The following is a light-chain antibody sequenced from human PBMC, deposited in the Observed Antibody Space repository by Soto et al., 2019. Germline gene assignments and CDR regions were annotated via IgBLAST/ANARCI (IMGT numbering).Light chain of an antibody. CDR3: CSYADTSTFWVV. Sequence: QSALTQPASVSGSLGQSITISCSGTSSDFGGYNVVSWYQQHPGKAPKLIIYEGTKRPSGVSNRFSGSKSGNAASLTISGLQTEDEADYYCCSYADTSTFWVVFGGGTQLTVL. CDR2: EGT. CDR1: SSDFGGYNV. J-gene: IGLJ3*02. V-gene: IGLV2-23*03.